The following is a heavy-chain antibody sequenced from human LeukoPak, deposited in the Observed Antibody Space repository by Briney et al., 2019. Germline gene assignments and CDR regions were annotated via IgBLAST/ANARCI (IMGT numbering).Heavy chain of an antibody. CDR1: GFTFSSYS. D-gene: IGHD4-17*01. V-gene: IGHV3-21*04. CDR3: AKRKDYGDYGIIDY. CDR2: ISSSSSYI. Sequence: GGSLRLSCAASGFTFSSYSMNWVRQAPGKGLEWVSPISSSSSYIYYADSVKGRVTISRDNSKKTLYQQKNSLRAEDTAVYYCAKRKDYGDYGIIDYWGQGTLVTVSS. J-gene: IGHJ4*02.